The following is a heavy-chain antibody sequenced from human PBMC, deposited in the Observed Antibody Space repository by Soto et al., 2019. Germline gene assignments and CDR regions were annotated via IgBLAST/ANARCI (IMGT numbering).Heavy chain of an antibody. Sequence: GGSLRLSCVASGFTFSDYAVHWVRLAPSKGLEWVAMISYDGYNSYSADSVKGRFTISRDNSKNTLFLQMDSLRPDDTAIYYCARDGGFSYGFDYYFDYWGHGPLFTVSS. V-gene: IGHV3-30-3*01. CDR2: ISYDGYNS. CDR1: GFTFSDYA. D-gene: IGHD3-16*01. J-gene: IGHJ4*01. CDR3: ARDGGFSYGFDYYFDY.